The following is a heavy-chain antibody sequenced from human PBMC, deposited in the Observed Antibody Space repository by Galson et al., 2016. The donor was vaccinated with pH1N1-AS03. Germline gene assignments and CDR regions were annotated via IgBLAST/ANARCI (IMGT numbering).Heavy chain of an antibody. D-gene: IGHD1-26*01. V-gene: IGHV3-7*01. J-gene: IGHJ4*02. Sequence: SLRLSCAVSGFTFSSSWMSWVRQAPGKGLEWVANIRQDGSDKYYVDSVRGRFTISRDNAKNSLYVQMNSLRAEDTAVYYCVKGGTNFDSWGQGTLVTVSS. CDR1: GFTFSSSW. CDR2: IRQDGSDK. CDR3: VKGGTNFDS.